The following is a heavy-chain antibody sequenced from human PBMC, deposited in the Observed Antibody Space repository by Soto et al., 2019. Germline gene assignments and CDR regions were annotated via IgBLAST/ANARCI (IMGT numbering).Heavy chain of an antibody. V-gene: IGHV1-2*04. CDR3: ARGNGDHRGDYYYMDV. J-gene: IGHJ6*03. Sequence: ASVKVSCKASGYTFTGYYMHWVRQAPGQGLEWMGWINPNRGGTNYAQKFQGWVTMTRDTSISTAYMELSRLRSDDTAVYYGARGNGDHRGDYYYMDVWGKGTTVTVSS. CDR1: GYTFTGYY. D-gene: IGHD7-27*01. CDR2: INPNRGGT.